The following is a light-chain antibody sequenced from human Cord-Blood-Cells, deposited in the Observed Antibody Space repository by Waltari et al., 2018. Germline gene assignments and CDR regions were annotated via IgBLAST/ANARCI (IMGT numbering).Light chain of an antibody. CDR3: SSYTSSSTLV. V-gene: IGLV2-14*01. CDR1: SSDVGGYNH. Sequence: QSALTQPASVSGSPGQSITIPCTGTSSDVGGYNHVPWYQQHPGKAPKLMIYEVSNRPSGVSNRFSGSKSGNTASLTISGLQAEDEADYYCSSYTSSSTLVFGTGTKVTVL. CDR2: EVS. J-gene: IGLJ1*01.